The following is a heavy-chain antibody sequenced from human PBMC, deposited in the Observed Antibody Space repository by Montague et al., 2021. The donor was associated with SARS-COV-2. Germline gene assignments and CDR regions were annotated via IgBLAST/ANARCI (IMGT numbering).Heavy chain of an antibody. CDR3: ARIPVGSKYYFDF. Sequence: CAISGDSVAINVATWSWVRQSPSIGFEWLVRTYYRSKWYNDYAESVKSRITIDPDTSKHQFSLHLNSVTPEDTAVYYCARIPVGSKYYFDFWGQGTLVAVSS. V-gene: IGHV6-1*01. D-gene: IGHD2-2*01. J-gene: IGHJ4*02. CDR2: TYYRSKWYN. CDR1: GDSVAINVAT.